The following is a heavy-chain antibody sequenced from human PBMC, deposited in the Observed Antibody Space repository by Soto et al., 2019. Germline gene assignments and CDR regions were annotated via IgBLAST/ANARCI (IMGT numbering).Heavy chain of an antibody. CDR1: GGSISSGDYY. D-gene: IGHD3-22*01. V-gene: IGHV4-30-4*01. CDR3: ARKLDSRGYYFDY. J-gene: IGHJ4*02. CDR2: IYYSGST. Sequence: SETLSLTCTVSGGSISSGDYYWSWIRQPPGKGLEWIGYIYYSGSTYYNPSLKSRVTISVDTSKNQFSLKLSSVTAADTAVYYCARKLDSRGYYFDYWGQGTLVTVSS.